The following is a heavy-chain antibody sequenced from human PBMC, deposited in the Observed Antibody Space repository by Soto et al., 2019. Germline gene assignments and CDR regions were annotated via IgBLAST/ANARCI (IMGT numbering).Heavy chain of an antibody. Sequence: SETLSLTCTVSGDSISGSYYYWGWIRQPPGKGLEWIASIFYSGSTYYNPSLKSRVTISVDTSKNQFSLDLTSVTAADMSVYYCARNDEKTNHRGWRWFDPWGRGTLVTVSS. CDR1: GDSISGSYYY. D-gene: IGHD1-1*01. J-gene: IGHJ5*02. CDR2: IFYSGST. V-gene: IGHV4-39*01. CDR3: ARNDEKTNHRGWRWFDP.